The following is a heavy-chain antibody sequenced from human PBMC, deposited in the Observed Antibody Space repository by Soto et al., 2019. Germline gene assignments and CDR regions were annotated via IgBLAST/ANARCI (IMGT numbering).Heavy chain of an antibody. CDR2: INPNSGGT. V-gene: IGHV1-2*04. D-gene: IGHD6-13*01. CDR1: GYTFTGYY. Sequence: SVKVSCKASGYTFTGYYMHWVRQAPGQGLEWMGWINPNSGGTNYAQKFQGWVTMTRDTSISTAYMELSRLRSDDTAVYYCARSIAAGEYSYWFDPWGQGNLVT. CDR3: ARSIAAGEYSYWFDP. J-gene: IGHJ5*02.